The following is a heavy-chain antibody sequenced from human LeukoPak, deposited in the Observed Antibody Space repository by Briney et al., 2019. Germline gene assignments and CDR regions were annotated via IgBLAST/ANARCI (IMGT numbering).Heavy chain of an antibody. J-gene: IGHJ6*03. CDR1: GGSVRNYY. CDR2: IFGSGGT. V-gene: IGHV4-4*07. D-gene: IGHD6-13*01. Sequence: PSETLSLTCTVSGGSVRNYYWTWIRQPAGKGLEYIGRIFGSGGTNFNPSLKSRVTMSLDTSKNQFSLKLSSVTAADTAVYYCARVCGSSWLYYYYYMDVWGKGTTVTVSS. CDR3: ARVCGSSWLYYYYYMDV.